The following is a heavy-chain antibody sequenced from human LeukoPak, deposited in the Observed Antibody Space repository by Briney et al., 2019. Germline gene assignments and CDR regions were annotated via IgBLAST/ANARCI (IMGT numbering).Heavy chain of an antibody. CDR3: ARGRRRSITMIVVASQYFDY. J-gene: IGHJ4*02. D-gene: IGHD3-22*01. CDR1: GGSFSGYY. V-gene: IGHV4-34*01. Sequence: PSETLSLTCAVYGGSFSGYYWSWIRQPPGKGLEWIGEINHSGSTNYNPSLKRRVTISVDTSKNQFSLKLSSVTAADTAVYYCARGRRRSITMIVVASQYFDYWGQGTLVTVSS. CDR2: INHSGST.